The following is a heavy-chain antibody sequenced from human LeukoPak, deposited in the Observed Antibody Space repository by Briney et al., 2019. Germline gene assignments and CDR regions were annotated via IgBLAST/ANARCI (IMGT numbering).Heavy chain of an antibody. CDR1: GYTFSGYY. J-gene: IGHJ4*02. Sequence: ASVKVTCKASGYTFSGYYMHWLRQAPGQGLEWMGWINPNGGVTNYAQKFQGRVTMTRDTSISTAYMELSRLRSDDTAVYYCARDGGDGYNFYYWGQGTLVTVSS. CDR3: ARDGGDGYNFYY. V-gene: IGHV1-2*02. D-gene: IGHD5-24*01. CDR2: INPNGGVT.